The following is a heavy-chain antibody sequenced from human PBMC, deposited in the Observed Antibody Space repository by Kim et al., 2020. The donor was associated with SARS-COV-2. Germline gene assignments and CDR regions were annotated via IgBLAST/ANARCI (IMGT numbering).Heavy chain of an antibody. Sequence: ASVKVSCKASGYTFTSNFIHWVRQAPGQGLEWMGFVHPSGTNTRYAQNLQGRVTMTSDTSTSTVYMELSGLRSDDTAVYYCARDQTKEILTGFYSSYGMDVWGQGTTVTVSS. CDR3: ARDQTKEILTGFYSSYGMDV. CDR1: GYTFTSNF. V-gene: IGHV1-46*04. D-gene: IGHD3-9*01. J-gene: IGHJ6*02. CDR2: VHPSGTNT.